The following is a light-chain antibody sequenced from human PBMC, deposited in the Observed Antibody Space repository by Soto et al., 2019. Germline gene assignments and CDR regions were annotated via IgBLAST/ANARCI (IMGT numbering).Light chain of an antibody. CDR1: QSISSW. J-gene: IGKJ3*01. CDR2: DAS. CDR3: QQYNSYPFT. V-gene: IGKV1-5*01. Sequence: DIQMTQSPSTLSASVGDRVTVTCRASQSISSWLAWYQQKPGKAPKLLIYDASSLESGVPSRFSGSGSGTEFTLTISSLQPDDFATYYCQQYNSYPFTFGPGTKVDI.